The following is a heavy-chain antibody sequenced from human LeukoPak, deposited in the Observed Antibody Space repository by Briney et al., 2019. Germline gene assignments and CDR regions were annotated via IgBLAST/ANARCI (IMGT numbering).Heavy chain of an antibody. V-gene: IGHV3-7*03. CDR1: GFTFSNYW. J-gene: IGHJ3*02. CDR3: ARSYDSSGYDAFDI. Sequence: PGGSLRLSCAASGFTFSNYWMSWVRQAPGKGLEWVANIKQDGSEKYYVDSVKGRFTISRDNAENSLYLQMNSLRAEDTALYYCARSYDSSGYDAFDIWGQGTMVTVSS. D-gene: IGHD3-22*01. CDR2: IKQDGSEK.